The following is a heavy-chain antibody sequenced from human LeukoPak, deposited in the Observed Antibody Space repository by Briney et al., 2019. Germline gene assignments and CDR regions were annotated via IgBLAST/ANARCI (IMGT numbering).Heavy chain of an antibody. CDR1: GFTFSSYD. D-gene: IGHD4-17*01. Sequence: PWGSLRLSCAASGFTFSSYDMHWVRQAPGQGLEWMAVILYDGGTEYYAHSVKGRFTISSDNSKNTLYLQMNSLRAEDTAVYYCAGDYGEYYYGMDVWGQGTTVTVSS. CDR2: ILYDGGTE. J-gene: IGHJ6*02. V-gene: IGHV3-33*01. CDR3: AGDYGEYYYGMDV.